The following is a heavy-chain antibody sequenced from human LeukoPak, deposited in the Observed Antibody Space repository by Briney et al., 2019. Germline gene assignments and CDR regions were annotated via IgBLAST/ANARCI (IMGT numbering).Heavy chain of an antibody. CDR1: GFTFSSYA. J-gene: IGHJ4*02. D-gene: IGHD3-22*01. CDR3: ARDRYYDSSGYYYI. Sequence: GGSLRLSCAASGFTFSSYAMHWVRQAPGKGLEYVSAISSNGGSTYYANSVKGRFTISRDNSKNTLYLQMGSLRAENMAVYYCARDRYYDSSGYYYIWGQGTLVTVSS. CDR2: ISSNGGST. V-gene: IGHV3-64*01.